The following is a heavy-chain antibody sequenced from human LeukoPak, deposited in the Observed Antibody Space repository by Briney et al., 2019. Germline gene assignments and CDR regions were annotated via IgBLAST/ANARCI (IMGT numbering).Heavy chain of an antibody. Sequence: PGGSLRLSCAASGFTFSSYWMTWVRQAPGNGLEGVANIKQDGSEKHYVDSVKGRFTISRDNAKDSLYLQMNSLRAEDTAIYYCARITGQWLSVDYWGQGTLVTVSS. V-gene: IGHV3-7*01. CDR1: GFTFSSYW. CDR3: ARITGQWLSVDY. CDR2: IKQDGSEK. J-gene: IGHJ4*02. D-gene: IGHD6-19*01.